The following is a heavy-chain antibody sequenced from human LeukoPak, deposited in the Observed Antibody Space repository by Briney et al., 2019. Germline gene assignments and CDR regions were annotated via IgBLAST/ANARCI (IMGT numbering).Heavy chain of an antibody. V-gene: IGHV1-69*13. Sequence: SVKVSYKASGGTFSSYAISWVRQAPGQGLEWMGGIIPIFGTANYAQKFQGRVTITADESTSTAYMELSSLRSEDTAVYYCARFEDGSSWPWPGLDYWGQGTLVTVSS. CDR1: GGTFSSYA. CDR2: IIPIFGTA. J-gene: IGHJ4*02. D-gene: IGHD6-13*01. CDR3: ARFEDGSSWPWPGLDY.